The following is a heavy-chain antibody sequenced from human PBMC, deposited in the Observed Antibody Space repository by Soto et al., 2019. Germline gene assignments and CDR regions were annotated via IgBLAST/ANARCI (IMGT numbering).Heavy chain of an antibody. CDR3: ASGSSSGSYGYFDY. D-gene: IGHD1-26*01. CDR1: GGTFSSYA. Sequence: SVNVSCKASGGTFSSYAISWVRQAPGQGLEWMGGIIPIFGTANYAQKFQGRVTITADESTRTAYMELSSLRSEDTAVYYCASGSSSGSYGYFDYWGQGTLVTVSS. V-gene: IGHV1-69*13. J-gene: IGHJ4*02. CDR2: IIPIFGTA.